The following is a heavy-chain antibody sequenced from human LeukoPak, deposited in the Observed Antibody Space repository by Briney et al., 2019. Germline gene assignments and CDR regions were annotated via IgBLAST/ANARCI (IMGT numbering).Heavy chain of an antibody. CDR1: GGTFSSYA. D-gene: IGHD6-13*01. CDR3: ARENSSSWGEFDY. Sequence: SVKVSCKASGGTFSSYAISWVRQAPGQGLERMGGIIPIFGTANYAQKFQGRVTITADESTSTAYMELSSLRSEDTAVYYCARENSSSWGEFDYWGQGTLVTVSS. J-gene: IGHJ4*02. V-gene: IGHV1-69*01. CDR2: IIPIFGTA.